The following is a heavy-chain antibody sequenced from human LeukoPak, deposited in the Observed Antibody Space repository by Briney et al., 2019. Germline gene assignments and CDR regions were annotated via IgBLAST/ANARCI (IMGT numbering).Heavy chain of an antibody. CDR3: ANYGVVLATYGSPSPFVY. V-gene: IGHV4-38-2*02. D-gene: IGHD3-16*01. CDR2: IYHSGTT. CDR1: SYSINSDYY. Sequence: SETLSLTCTVSSYSINSDYYWGWFRQPPGKGLEWIGSIYHSGTTYYNPSLKSRVTISVDTSKNQFSLKVTSVTAADTAVYYCANYGVVLATYGSPSPFVYWGQGTLVTVSS. J-gene: IGHJ4*02.